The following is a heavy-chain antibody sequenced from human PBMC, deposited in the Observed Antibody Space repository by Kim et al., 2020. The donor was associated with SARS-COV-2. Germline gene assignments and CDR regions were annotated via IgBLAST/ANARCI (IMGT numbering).Heavy chain of an antibody. J-gene: IGHJ6*02. D-gene: IGHD4-17*01. V-gene: IGHV3-30*01. CDR3: ASHGDDCYGMDS. CDR2: K. Sequence: KSYANAVEGRYTVTRDKSKNTLYLQMNSLRAEDTAVYYCASHGDDCYGMDSRGQGPTVTVSS.